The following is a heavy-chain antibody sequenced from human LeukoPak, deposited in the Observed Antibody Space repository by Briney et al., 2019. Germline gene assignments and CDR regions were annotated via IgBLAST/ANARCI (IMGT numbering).Heavy chain of an antibody. Sequence: PSETLSLTCAVYGGCFSGYYWSWIRQPPGKGLEWIGESNHSGSTNYNPSLKSRVTISVDTSKNQFSLKLSSVTAADTAVYYCARLVPAATIYYYYYYMDVWGKGTTVTASS. CDR1: GGCFSGYY. J-gene: IGHJ6*03. V-gene: IGHV4-34*01. CDR2: SNHSGST. CDR3: ARLVPAATIYYYYYYMDV. D-gene: IGHD2-2*01.